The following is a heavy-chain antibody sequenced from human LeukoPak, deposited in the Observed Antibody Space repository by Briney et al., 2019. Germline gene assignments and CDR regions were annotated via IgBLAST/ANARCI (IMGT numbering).Heavy chain of an antibody. J-gene: IGHJ4*02. CDR1: GLTFSTYA. D-gene: IGHD4-23*01. CDR3: ARGRPHGNDY. V-gene: IGHV3-74*01. CDR2: IASDGSST. Sequence: GGSLRLSCAASGLTFSTYAMSWVRHAPGKGLVWVSRIASDGSSTTYADSVKGRFSISRDNAKNTLYLQMNSLRVEDTAVYYCARGRPHGNDYWGQGTLVTVSS.